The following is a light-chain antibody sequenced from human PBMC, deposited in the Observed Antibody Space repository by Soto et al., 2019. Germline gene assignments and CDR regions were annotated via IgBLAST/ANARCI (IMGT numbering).Light chain of an antibody. V-gene: IGLV2-14*01. J-gene: IGLJ1*01. CDR2: DVK. Sequence: ALTQPASVSGSPGQSITISCTGTSSDVGGYNYVSWYQQHPGKAPKLMIYDVKNRASGASNRFSGSKSGNTASLTISGLQAEDEADYYCTSYTSSSTLYVFGTGTKLTVL. CDR3: TSYTSSSTLYV. CDR1: SSDVGGYNY.